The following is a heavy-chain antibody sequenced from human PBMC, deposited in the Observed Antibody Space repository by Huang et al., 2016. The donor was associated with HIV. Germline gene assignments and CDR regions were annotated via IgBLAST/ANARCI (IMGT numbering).Heavy chain of an antibody. CDR2: INPGDSDT. D-gene: IGHD2-2*01. J-gene: IGHJ3*02. Sequence: EVQLVQSGAVVKKPGESLKISCKGSGYTFNGYWIGWVRKMPGKGLEWMGIINPGDSDTTYRPSFQGQVTISADKSISTAYLQWSGLKASDTAMYYCARQGVGDFVVEPTGLGAFDIWGQGTMVTVSS. V-gene: IGHV5-51*01. CDR1: GYTFNGYW. CDR3: ARQGVGDFVVEPTGLGAFDI.